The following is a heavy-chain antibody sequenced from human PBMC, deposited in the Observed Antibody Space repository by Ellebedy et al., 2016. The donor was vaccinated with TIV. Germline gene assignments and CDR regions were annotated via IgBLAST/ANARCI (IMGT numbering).Heavy chain of an antibody. J-gene: IGHJ6*02. D-gene: IGHD3-3*01. CDR1: GCSISSYY. CDR3: ARHVEMEWLLSPVYGLDV. CDR2: INYSGSP. Sequence: MPSETLSLTCTVAGCSISSYYWSWIRQPPGKGLEWIGRINYSGSPNYNSSLKSGVTKSVDTSKNQFSLNLSSVTAADTGVYYSARHVEMEWLLSPVYGLDVWGQGTTVTVSS. V-gene: IGHV4-59*08.